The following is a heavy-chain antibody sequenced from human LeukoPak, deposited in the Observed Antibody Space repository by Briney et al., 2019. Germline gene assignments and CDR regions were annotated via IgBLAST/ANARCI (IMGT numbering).Heavy chain of an antibody. D-gene: IGHD3-22*01. Sequence: GRSLRLSCAASGFTFSSYAMSWVRQAPGKGLEWVSAISGSGGSTYYADSVKGRFTISRDNSKNTLYLQMNSLRAEDTAVYYYARRARDSSGYSFDYWGQGTLVTVSS. CDR3: ARRARDSSGYSFDY. J-gene: IGHJ4*02. CDR1: GFTFSSYA. V-gene: IGHV3-23*01. CDR2: ISGSGGST.